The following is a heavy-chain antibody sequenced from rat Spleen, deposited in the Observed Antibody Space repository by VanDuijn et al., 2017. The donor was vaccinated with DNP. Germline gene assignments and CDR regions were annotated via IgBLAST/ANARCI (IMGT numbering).Heavy chain of an antibody. CDR1: GFTFSDYA. Sequence: EVQLVESGGGLVQPGNSLKLSCAASGFTFSDYAMAWVRQSPKKGLEWVATISYDGLRPYYRDSVKGRFTISRDDAKSALYLQMDSLRSEDTATYYCARDNYVTSGAMDAWGQGTSVTVSS. CDR2: ISYDGLRP. CDR3: ARDNYVTSGAMDA. D-gene: IGHD1-11*01. V-gene: IGHV5-7*01. J-gene: IGHJ4*01.